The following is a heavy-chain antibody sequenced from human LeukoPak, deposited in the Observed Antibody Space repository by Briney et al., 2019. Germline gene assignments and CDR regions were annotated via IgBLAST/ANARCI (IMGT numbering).Heavy chain of an antibody. CDR3: AREGTYGDYGIYYYYMDV. Sequence: PGGSLRLSCAASGFTFSNYAMSWVRQAPGKGLEWVSAISGGGNSTYYADSVKGRFTISRDNSKNTLFLQMNSLRAEDTAVYYCAREGTYGDYGIYYYYMDVWGKGTTVTVSS. CDR1: GFTFSNYA. CDR2: ISGGGNST. D-gene: IGHD4-17*01. J-gene: IGHJ6*03. V-gene: IGHV3-23*01.